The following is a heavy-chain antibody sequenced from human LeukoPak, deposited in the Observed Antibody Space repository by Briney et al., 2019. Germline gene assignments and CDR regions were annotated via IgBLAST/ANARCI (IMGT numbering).Heavy chain of an antibody. CDR2: INPNSGGT. D-gene: IGHD2-2*01. CDR3: AINVVVPAAIYWYFDL. J-gene: IGHJ2*01. V-gene: IGHV1-2*02. CDR1: GYTFTSYG. Sequence: ASVKVSCKASGYTFTSYGISWVRQAPGQGLEWMGWINPNSGGTNYAQKFQGRVTMTRDTSISTAYMELSRLRSDDTAVYYCAINVVVPAAIYWYFDLWGRGTLVTVSS.